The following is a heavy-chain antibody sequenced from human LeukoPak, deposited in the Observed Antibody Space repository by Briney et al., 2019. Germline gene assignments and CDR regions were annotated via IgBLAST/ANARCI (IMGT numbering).Heavy chain of an antibody. CDR3: ARGGGSSGWAIDY. J-gene: IGHJ4*02. CDR2: IYTSGST. CDR1: GGSISSGSYY. D-gene: IGHD6-19*01. V-gene: IGHV4-61*02. Sequence: SETLSLTCTVSGGSISSGSYYWSWIRQPAGKGLEWIGRIYTSGSTNYNPSLKSRVTISVDTSKNQFSLKLSSVTAADTAVYYCARGGGSSGWAIDYWGQGTLVTVSS.